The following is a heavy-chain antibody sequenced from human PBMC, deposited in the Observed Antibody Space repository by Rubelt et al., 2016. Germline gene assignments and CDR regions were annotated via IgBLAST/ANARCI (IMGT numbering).Heavy chain of an antibody. V-gene: IGHV3-48*02. CDR1: GFTFSSYS. Sequence: EVQLVESGGGLVQPGGSLRLSCAASGFTFSSYSMNWVSYISSSSSTIYYAVSVKGRFTISRDNAKNSLYLQMNSLRDEDTAVYYCARVPGGYSYGYYFDYWGQGTLVTVSS. CDR2: ISSSSSTI. D-gene: IGHD5-18*01. CDR3: ARVPGGYSYGYYFDY. J-gene: IGHJ4*02.